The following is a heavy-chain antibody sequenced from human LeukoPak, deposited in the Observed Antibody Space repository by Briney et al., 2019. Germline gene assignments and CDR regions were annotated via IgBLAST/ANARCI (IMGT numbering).Heavy chain of an antibody. V-gene: IGHV4-4*02. D-gene: IGHD3-10*01. Sequence: PSGTLSLTCAVSGGSISSSNWWSWVRQPPGKGLEWIGYIYYSGSTYYNPSLKSRVTISVDTSKNQFSLKLSSVTAADTAVYYCARDRPSELGYGMDVWGQGTTVTVSS. CDR2: IYYSGST. CDR3: ARDRPSELGYGMDV. J-gene: IGHJ6*02. CDR1: GGSISSSNW.